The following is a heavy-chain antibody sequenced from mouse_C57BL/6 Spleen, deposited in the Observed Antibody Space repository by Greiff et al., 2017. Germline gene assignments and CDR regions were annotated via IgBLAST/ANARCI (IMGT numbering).Heavy chain of an antibody. Sequence: QVQLKESGPELVKPGASVKISCKASGYAFSSSWMNWVKQRPGKGLEWIGRIYPGDGDTNYNGKFKGKATLTADKSSSTAYMQLSSLTSEDSAVYFCASGDWDDAMDYWGQGTSVTVSS. D-gene: IGHD4-1*01. V-gene: IGHV1-82*01. CDR1: GYAFSSSW. J-gene: IGHJ4*01. CDR3: ASGDWDDAMDY. CDR2: IYPGDGDT.